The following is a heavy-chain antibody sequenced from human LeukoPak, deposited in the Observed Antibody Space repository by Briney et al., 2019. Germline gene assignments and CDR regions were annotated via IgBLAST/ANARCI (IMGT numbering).Heavy chain of an antibody. J-gene: IGHJ2*01. CDR1: GFTFSNAW. CDR3: ARARYLDL. Sequence: PGGSLRLSCAGSGFTFSNAWMSWVRQAPGKGLEWVSVIYGADKTQYAGSVKGRFTISRDKSKNTLYLQMNSLRVEDTAVYYCARARYLDLWGRGTLVIVSS. CDR2: IYGADKT. V-gene: IGHV3-53*01.